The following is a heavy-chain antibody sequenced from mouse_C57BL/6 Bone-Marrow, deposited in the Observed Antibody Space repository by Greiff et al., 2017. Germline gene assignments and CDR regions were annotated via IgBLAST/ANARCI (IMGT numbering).Heavy chain of an antibody. J-gene: IGHJ1*03. V-gene: IGHV1-85*01. D-gene: IGHD1-1*01. CDR3: ARYYGSSYWYFDV. CDR1: GYTFTSYD. CDR2: IYPRDGST. Sequence: QVQLKESGPELVKPGASVKLSCKASGYTFTSYDINWVKQRPGQGLEWIGWIYPRDGSTKYNEKFKGKATLTVDTSSSTAYMELHRLTSEDSAVYFCARYYGSSYWYFDVWGTGTTVTVSS.